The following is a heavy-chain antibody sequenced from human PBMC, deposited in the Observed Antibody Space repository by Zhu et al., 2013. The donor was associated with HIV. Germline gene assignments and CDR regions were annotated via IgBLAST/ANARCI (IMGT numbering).Heavy chain of an antibody. CDR1: AGTFSSHG. Sequence: QVQLVQSGAEVKKPGSSVKVSCKSSAGTFSSHGISWVRQAPGQGLEWMGGIIPSFGTANYAQKFQGRVTITADESTRTAYMELSSLRSEDTAVYYCARDGLYYYDSNGHYTPLHYYGMDVWGQGTTVTVSS. V-gene: IGHV1-69*12. CDR3: ARDGLYYYDSNGHYTPLHYYGMDV. D-gene: IGHD3-22*01. CDR2: IIPSFGTA. J-gene: IGHJ6*02.